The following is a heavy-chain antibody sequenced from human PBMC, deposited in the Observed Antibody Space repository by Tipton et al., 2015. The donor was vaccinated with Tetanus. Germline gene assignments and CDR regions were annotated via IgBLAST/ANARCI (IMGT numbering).Heavy chain of an antibody. CDR2: IYPGDPDT. CDR1: GYIFNNYW. CDR3: ARAHWTDGVCNFDF. V-gene: IGHV5-51*01. J-gene: IGHJ4*02. Sequence: QLVQSGGEVKKPGESLKISCKGSGYIFNNYWIGWVRQKPGKGLEWMGIIYPGDPDTRHSPSLQGQVTISFDKSMNTAYLQWSSLKASDTSMFYCARAHWTDGVCNFDFWGQGALVTV. D-gene: IGHD3/OR15-3a*01.